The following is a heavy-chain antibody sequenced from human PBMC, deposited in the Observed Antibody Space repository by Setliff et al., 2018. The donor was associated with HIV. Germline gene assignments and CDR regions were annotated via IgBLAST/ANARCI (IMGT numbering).Heavy chain of an antibody. D-gene: IGHD5-12*01. Sequence: ASVKVSCKASGYKFTSYYIHWVRQAPGQGLEWMGIINPSIVSTTYAEKFQGRVTITADESTSTAYMELSSLRSEDTAVYYCARGATITYYFDYWGQGTLVTVSS. CDR3: ARGATITYYFDY. J-gene: IGHJ4*02. CDR1: GYKFTSYY. V-gene: IGHV1-46*01. CDR2: INPSIVST.